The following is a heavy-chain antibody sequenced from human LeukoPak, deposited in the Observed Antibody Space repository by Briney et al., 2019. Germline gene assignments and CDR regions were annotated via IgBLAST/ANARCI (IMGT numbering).Heavy chain of an antibody. Sequence: SETLSLTCTVSGGSISSSSYYWGWIRQPPGKGLEWIGSIYYSGSTYYNPSPKSRVTISVDTSKNQFSLKLSSVTAADTAVYHCARGRNGSGSYKYWGQGTLVTVSS. CDR1: GGSISSSSYY. D-gene: IGHD3-10*01. CDR2: IYYSGST. J-gene: IGHJ4*02. V-gene: IGHV4-39*01. CDR3: ARGRNGSGSYKY.